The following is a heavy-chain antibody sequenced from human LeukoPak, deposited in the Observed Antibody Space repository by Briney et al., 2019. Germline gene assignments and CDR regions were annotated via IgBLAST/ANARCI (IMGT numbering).Heavy chain of an antibody. Sequence: ASVNVSCKGSGYTFTSCGIRWVRPAPGQGLEWVGWISSYNGSTNYSQKLQGRGATTTDTSTSTAYMELRSLRSDEPAVYYCARVPGIAVAGTIDYWGQGALVTVSS. CDR3: ARVPGIAVAGTIDY. CDR1: GYTFTSCG. J-gene: IGHJ4*02. CDR2: ISSYNGST. V-gene: IGHV1-18*01. D-gene: IGHD6-19*01.